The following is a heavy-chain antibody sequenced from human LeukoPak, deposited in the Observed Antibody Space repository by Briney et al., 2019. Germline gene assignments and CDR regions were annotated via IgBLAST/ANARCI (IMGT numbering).Heavy chain of an antibody. CDR3: ARGVGATGRPYYFDY. CDR2: INWNGGST. Sequence: AGGSLRLSCAASGFTFDDYGMSWVRHAPGKGLEWVSGINWNGGSTGYADSVKGRFTISRDNAKNSLYLQMNSLRAEDTALYYCARGVGATGRPYYFDYWGQGTLVTVSS. J-gene: IGHJ4*02. CDR1: GFTFDDYG. V-gene: IGHV3-20*04. D-gene: IGHD1-26*01.